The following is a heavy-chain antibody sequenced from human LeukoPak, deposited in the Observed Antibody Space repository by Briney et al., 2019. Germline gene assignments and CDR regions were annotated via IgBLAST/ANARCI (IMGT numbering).Heavy chain of an antibody. D-gene: IGHD2-15*01. Sequence: PSETLSLTCAVYGGSFSGSYWSWVRQPPGKGLEWIGEINHSGSTNYNPSLKSRVTISVDTSKNQFSLKLSSVTAADTAVYYCARFRLDVVVVAATRGRRNWFDPWGQGTLVTVSS. V-gene: IGHV4-34*01. CDR1: GGSFSGSY. CDR3: ARFRLDVVVVAATRGRRNWFDP. CDR2: INHSGST. J-gene: IGHJ5*02.